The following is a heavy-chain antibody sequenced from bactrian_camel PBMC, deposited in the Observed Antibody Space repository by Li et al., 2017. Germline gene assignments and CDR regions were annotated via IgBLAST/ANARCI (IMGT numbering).Heavy chain of an antibody. J-gene: IGHJ4*01. Sequence: VQLVESGGGLVQPGGSLKLSCTVSGFTFDDSDMAWYRQAPGKALEWVSGIDSGGSVTNYADSMKGRFTISRDNAKNTLYLQLNSLTTEDTAMYFCAQPTGYWGQGTQVTVS. V-gene: IGHV3-1*01. CDR2: IDSGGSVT. CDR1: GFTFDDSD. D-gene: IGHD5*01. CDR3: AQPTGY.